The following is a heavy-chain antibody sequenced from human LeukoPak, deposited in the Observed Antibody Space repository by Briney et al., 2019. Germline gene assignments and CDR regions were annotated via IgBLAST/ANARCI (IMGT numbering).Heavy chain of an antibody. Sequence: SGTLSLTCAVSGGSISSSNWWSWVRPPPGKGLEWIGEINHSGSTNYNPSLKSRVTISVDTSKNQFSLKLSSVTAADTAVYYCARVATVIPFYYYYGMDVWGQGTTVTVSS. D-gene: IGHD4-17*01. V-gene: IGHV4-4*02. CDR2: INHSGST. CDR1: GGSISSSNW. CDR3: ARVATVIPFYYYYGMDV. J-gene: IGHJ6*02.